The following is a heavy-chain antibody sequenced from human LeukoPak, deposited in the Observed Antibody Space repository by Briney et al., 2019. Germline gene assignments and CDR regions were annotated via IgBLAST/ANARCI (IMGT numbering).Heavy chain of an antibody. CDR1: GGSFSGYY. Sequence: PSETLSLTCAVYGGSFSGYYWSWIRQPPGKGLEWIGEINHSGSTNYNPSLKSRVTISVDTSKNQFSLKLSSVTAADTAVYYCARRRGTMVRGVPDDYWGQGTLVTVSS. CDR2: INHSGST. V-gene: IGHV4-34*01. CDR3: ARRRGTMVRGVPDDY. J-gene: IGHJ4*02. D-gene: IGHD3-10*01.